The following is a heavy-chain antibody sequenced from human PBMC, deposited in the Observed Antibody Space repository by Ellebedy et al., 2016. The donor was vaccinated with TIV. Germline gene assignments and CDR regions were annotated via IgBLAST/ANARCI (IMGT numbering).Heavy chain of an antibody. V-gene: IGHV3-33*01. J-gene: IGHJ2*01. CDR1: GFILSNYG. CDR3: ARGGRDSSGQYEDWYYDL. Sequence: GGSLRLSCAASGFILSNYGMHWVRQAPGKGLEWVALIWFDGSKEYYADSVKGRFTISRDNSKNTVYLQMNSLRCEDTAVYYCARGGRDSSGQYEDWYYDLWGRGTLVTVSS. D-gene: IGHD3-22*01. CDR2: IWFDGSKE.